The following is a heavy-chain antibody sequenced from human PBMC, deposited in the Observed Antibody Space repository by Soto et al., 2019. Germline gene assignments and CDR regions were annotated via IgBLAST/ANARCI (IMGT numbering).Heavy chain of an antibody. CDR3: ATVGYCSSTSCQTRYYYYGMDV. V-gene: IGHV3-30*03. CDR2: MSYDGTKE. Sequence: GGSLRLSCAASGFTLTTYGMHWVRQAPGKGLEWVAAMSYDGTKEYYADSVKGRFTISRDSSRNTLFLQLNSLRAEDTAVYYCATVGYCSSTSCQTRYYYYGMDVWGQGTTVTVSS. CDR1: GFTLTTYG. J-gene: IGHJ6*02. D-gene: IGHD2-2*03.